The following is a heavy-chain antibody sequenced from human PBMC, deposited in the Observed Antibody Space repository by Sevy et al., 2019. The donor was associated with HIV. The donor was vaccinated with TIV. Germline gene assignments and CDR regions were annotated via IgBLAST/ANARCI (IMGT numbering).Heavy chain of an antibody. CDR2: IKSKSDGGPS. CDR1: GFIFSNAW. Sequence: GSLRLSCAASGFIFSNAWMSWVRQAPGKGLEWVGRIKSKSDGGPSDYAAPVKGRFTISRDDSRNTPYLQMNSLKTEDTAVYYCTSMTTVEGVFDFWGQGTLVTVSS. V-gene: IGHV3-15*01. D-gene: IGHD4-17*01. J-gene: IGHJ4*02. CDR3: TSMTTVEGVFDF.